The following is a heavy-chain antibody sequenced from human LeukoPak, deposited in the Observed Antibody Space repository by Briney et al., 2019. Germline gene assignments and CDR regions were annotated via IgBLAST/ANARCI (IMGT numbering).Heavy chain of an antibody. D-gene: IGHD7-27*01. CDR3: AKLTGDRSNFDY. Sequence: GGSLRLSRAASGFTFSSYAMSWVRQAPGKGLEWVSVISGSGGSTYNADSVKGRFTTSRDNSKNTLYLQMNSLRAEDTAVYYCAKLTGDRSNFDYWGQGTLVTVSS. CDR2: ISGSGGST. J-gene: IGHJ4*02. CDR1: GFTFSSYA. V-gene: IGHV3-23*01.